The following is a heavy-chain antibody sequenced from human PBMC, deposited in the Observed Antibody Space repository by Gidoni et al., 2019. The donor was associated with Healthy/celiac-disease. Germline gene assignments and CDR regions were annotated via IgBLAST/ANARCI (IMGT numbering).Heavy chain of an antibody. D-gene: IGHD3-16*01. V-gene: IGHV1-46*01. CDR2: INPSGGST. CDR1: GYTFTSYY. J-gene: IGHJ3*02. CDR3: ARGAHLLMGEATNLDAFDI. Sequence: QVQLVQSGAEVKKPGASVKVSCKASGYTFTSYYIPWVRQAPGQGLEWMGIINPSGGSTSYEQKFQGRVTMTRDTSTSTVYMELSSLRSEDTAVYYCARGAHLLMGEATNLDAFDIWGQGTMVTVSS.